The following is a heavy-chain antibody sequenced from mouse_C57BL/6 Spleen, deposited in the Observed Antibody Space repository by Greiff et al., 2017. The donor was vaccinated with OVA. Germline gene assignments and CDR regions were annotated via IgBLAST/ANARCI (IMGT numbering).Heavy chain of an antibody. J-gene: IGHJ3*01. CDR3: TRSDGYATWFAY. CDR1: GYTFTDYD. D-gene: IGHD2-2*01. Sequence: QVQLQQSGAELVRPGASVTLSCKASGYTFTDYDMHWVKQTPVHGLEWIGAIDPETGGTAYNQKFKGKALLTADKSSSTAYMELRSLTSEDSAVYYCTRSDGYATWFAYWGQGTLVTVSA. CDR2: IDPETGGT. V-gene: IGHV1-15*01.